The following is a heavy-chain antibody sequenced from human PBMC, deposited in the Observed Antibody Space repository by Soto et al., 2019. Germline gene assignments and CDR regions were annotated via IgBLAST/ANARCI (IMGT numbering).Heavy chain of an antibody. V-gene: IGHV3-64D*06. J-gene: IGHJ5*02. CDR3: VKVSTFYDILTGYYSTNFFDP. Sequence: LRLSCSASGFTFSEYSMHWVRQAPGKGLQYVSTISSDGDITYYADSVKGRFTISRDNSKNTLYLQMNSLRPEDTAVYYCVKVSTFYDILTGYYSTNFFDPWGQGTLVTVSS. D-gene: IGHD3-9*01. CDR1: GFTFSEYS. CDR2: ISSDGDIT.